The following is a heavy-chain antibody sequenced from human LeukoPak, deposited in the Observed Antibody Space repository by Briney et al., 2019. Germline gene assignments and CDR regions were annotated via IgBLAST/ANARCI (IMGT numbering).Heavy chain of an antibody. Sequence: PGGSLRLSCAASGFTFNTYAMSWVRQAPGKGLEWVSAISDSGGSTYYADSVKGRFTISRDNSKDTLYLQMNSLRAEDTAVYYCARDPGNDGESVEADWGQGTLVTVSS. D-gene: IGHD3-10*01. J-gene: IGHJ4*02. CDR3: ARDPGNDGESVEAD. CDR2: ISDSGGST. CDR1: GFTFNTYA. V-gene: IGHV3-23*01.